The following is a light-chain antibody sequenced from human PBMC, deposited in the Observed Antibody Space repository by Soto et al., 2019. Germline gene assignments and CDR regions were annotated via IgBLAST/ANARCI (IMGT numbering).Light chain of an antibody. Sequence: EIVMTQSAATLSVSPGERATLSCRASQSVSSNLAWFQQKPGQAPRLLIYGASIRATGISARFSGSGSGTEFTLTISSLQSEDFAVYYCQQYNNWPPLTFGQGTKLEIK. CDR1: QSVSSN. CDR3: QQYNNWPPLT. V-gene: IGKV3D-15*01. CDR2: GAS. J-gene: IGKJ2*01.